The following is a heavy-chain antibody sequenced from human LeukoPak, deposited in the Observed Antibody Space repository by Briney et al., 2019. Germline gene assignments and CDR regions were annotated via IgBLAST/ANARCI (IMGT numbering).Heavy chain of an antibody. D-gene: IGHD3-22*01. CDR1: GGSISSSSYY. CDR3: ARMGSSGYFDY. V-gene: IGHV4-39*07. Sequence: PSETLSLTCTVSGGSISSSSYYWGWIRQPPGKGLEWIGSIYYSGSTYYNPSLKSRVTMSVDTSKNQFSLKLSSVTAADTAVYYCARMGSSGYFDYWGQGTLVTVSS. CDR2: IYYSGST. J-gene: IGHJ4*02.